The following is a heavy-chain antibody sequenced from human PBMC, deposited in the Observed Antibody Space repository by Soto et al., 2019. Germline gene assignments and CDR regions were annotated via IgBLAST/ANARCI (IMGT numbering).Heavy chain of an antibody. V-gene: IGHV3-48*02. D-gene: IGHD3-3*01. J-gene: IGHJ5*02. Sequence: GGSLRLSCAASGFTFSSYSMNWVRQAPGKGLEWVSYISSSSSTIYYADSVKGRFTISRDNAKNSLYLQMNSLRDEDTAVYYCARDSVTYDFWSGYLKPYNWFDPWGQGTLVTV. CDR1: GFTFSSYS. CDR3: ARDSVTYDFWSGYLKPYNWFDP. CDR2: ISSSSSTI.